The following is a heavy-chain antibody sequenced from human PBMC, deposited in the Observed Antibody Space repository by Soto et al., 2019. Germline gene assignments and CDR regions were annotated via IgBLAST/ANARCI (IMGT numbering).Heavy chain of an antibody. V-gene: IGHV1-2*02. D-gene: IGHD6-6*01. J-gene: IGHJ4*02. CDR3: ARGGDSSSSPSHD. CDR1: GYTFNGSY. Sequence: QVQLVQSGAEVKKPGASVKVSCKASGYTFNGSYMHWVRQAPGQGLELMGWVNPNTGGKNYAKKFQGRVTMSRDTSISTAYMELSRLRSDDTAVFYCARGGDSSSSPSHDWGQGTMVTVSS. CDR2: VNPNTGGK.